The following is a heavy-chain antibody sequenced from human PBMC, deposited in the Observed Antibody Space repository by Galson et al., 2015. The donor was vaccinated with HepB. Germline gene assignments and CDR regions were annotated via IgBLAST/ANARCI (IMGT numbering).Heavy chain of an antibody. CDR2: INAGNGNT. CDR1: GYTFTSYA. V-gene: IGHV1-3*01. Sequence: SVKVSCKASGYTFTSYAMHWVRQAPGQRLEWMGWINAGNGNTKYSQKFQGRVTITRDTSASTAYMELSSLRSEDTAVYYCARDPDYDFWSGFLGYWGQGTLVTVSS. D-gene: IGHD3-3*01. J-gene: IGHJ4*02. CDR3: ARDPDYDFWSGFLGY.